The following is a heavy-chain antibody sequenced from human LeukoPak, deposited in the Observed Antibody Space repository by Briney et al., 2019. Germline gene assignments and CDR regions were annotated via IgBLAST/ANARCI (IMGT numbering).Heavy chain of an antibody. D-gene: IGHD6-19*01. J-gene: IGHJ4*02. CDR1: GYTFTGYY. CDR3: ARVISSGWYYFDY. CDR2: INPNSGGT. V-gene: IGHV1-2*02. Sequence: GASVKVSCKASGYTFTGYYMHWVRQAPGQGLEWMGWINPNSGGTNYAQKFQGRVTMTRDTSISTAYMELSRLRSDDTAVYYYARVISSGWYYFDYWGQGTLVTVSS.